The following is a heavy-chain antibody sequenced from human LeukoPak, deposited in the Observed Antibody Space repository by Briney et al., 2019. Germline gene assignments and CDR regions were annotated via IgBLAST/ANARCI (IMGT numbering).Heavy chain of an antibody. V-gene: IGHV3-21*01. CDR1: GFTFSSYT. CDR3: ARGGTGGPFDY. J-gene: IGHJ4*02. D-gene: IGHD3/OR15-3a*01. CDR2: ISGSGTYI. Sequence: GGSLSLSCAASGFTFSSYTMNWVRQASGKGLEWVSSISGSGTYIYYADSVKGRFTISRDNAKNSLYLQINSLRAEDTAVYYCARGGTGGPFDYWGQGTLVTLFS.